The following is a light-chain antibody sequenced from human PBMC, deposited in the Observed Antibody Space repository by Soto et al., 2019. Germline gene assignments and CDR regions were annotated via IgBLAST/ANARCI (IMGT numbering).Light chain of an antibody. CDR2: RDA. V-gene: IGLV3-9*01. CDR1: DIGSTN. Sequence: SYELTQSLSVSVALGQTAKITCGGNDIGSTNVHWYQQKPGQAPVLVIYRDAIRPSGIPERFSGSNSGNTATLTIGRAQAGDEAHYYCQLWHSSTVLFGGGTKLTVL. J-gene: IGLJ2*01. CDR3: QLWHSSTVL.